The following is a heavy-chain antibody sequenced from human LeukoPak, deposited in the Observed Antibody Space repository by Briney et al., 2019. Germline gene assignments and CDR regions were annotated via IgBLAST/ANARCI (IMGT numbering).Heavy chain of an antibody. D-gene: IGHD4-23*01. Sequence: SGTLSLTCAVSGGSISSSNWWSWLRQPAERGLEWIGRIYASGSTTYNPSLRSRVAISMDTSKNQFSLRLTSVTAADTAVYYCTRDSGTTGVVKFDPWGQGILVTVSS. J-gene: IGHJ5*02. CDR2: IYASGST. CDR3: TRDSGTTGVVKFDP. CDR1: GGSISSSNW. V-gene: IGHV4-4*02.